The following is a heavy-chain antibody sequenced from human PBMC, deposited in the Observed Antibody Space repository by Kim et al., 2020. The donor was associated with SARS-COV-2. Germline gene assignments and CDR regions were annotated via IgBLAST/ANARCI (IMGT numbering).Heavy chain of an antibody. V-gene: IGHV1-46*01. D-gene: IGHD3-9*01. CDR3: ARDHIGPKLRYFDWLSVGKYY. Sequence: ASVKVSCKASGYTFTSYYMHWVRQAPGQGLEWMGIINPSGGSTSYAQKFQGRVTMTRDTSTSTVYMELSSLRSEDTAVYYCARDHIGPKLRYFDWLSVGKYYWGQGTLVTVSS. J-gene: IGHJ4*02. CDR2: INPSGGST. CDR1: GYTFTSYY.